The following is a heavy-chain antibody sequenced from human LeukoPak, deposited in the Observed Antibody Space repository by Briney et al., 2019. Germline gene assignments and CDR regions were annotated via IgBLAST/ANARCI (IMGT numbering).Heavy chain of an antibody. D-gene: IGHD2-15*01. CDR2: FNTYTGNP. J-gene: IGHJ4*02. Sequence: GASVKVSCKASGYSFTTYGMNWVPQAPGQGLEWMGWFNTYTGNPTYAQGFTGRFVFSMDTSASTAYLQISSLKAEDMAMYYCARGGDCSGGSCYPRFDYWGQGTLVTVSS. CDR3: ARGGDCSGGSCYPRFDY. V-gene: IGHV7-81*01. CDR1: GYSFTTYG.